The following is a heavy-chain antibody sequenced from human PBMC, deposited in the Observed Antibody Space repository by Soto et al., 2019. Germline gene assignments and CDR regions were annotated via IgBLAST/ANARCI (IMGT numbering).Heavy chain of an antibody. D-gene: IGHD3-22*01. CDR1: GFTFSTYG. CDR3: ARWTYYDSRGYYYVFDY. V-gene: IGHV3-33*01. CDR2: MWFDGKHQ. Sequence: PGGSLILSCAASGFTFSTYGMHWVRQAPGKGLEWVAVMWFDGKHQYYADSVKGRFTISRDNSKNTLYLQMNSLRADDTALYYCARWTYYDSRGYYYVFDYWGQGTLVTVSS. J-gene: IGHJ4*02.